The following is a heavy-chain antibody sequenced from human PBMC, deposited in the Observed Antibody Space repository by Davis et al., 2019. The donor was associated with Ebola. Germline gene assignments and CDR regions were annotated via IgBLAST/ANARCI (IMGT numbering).Heavy chain of an antibody. Sequence: SETLSLTCTVSGGSISSYYWSWIRQPPGKGLEWIGYIYYSGSTNYNPSLKSRVTISVDTSKNQFSLKLSSVTAADTAVYYCARRVGRAALDYWGQGTLVTVSS. D-gene: IGHD6-6*01. J-gene: IGHJ4*02. V-gene: IGHV4-59*01. CDR3: ARRVGRAALDY. CDR1: GGSISSYY. CDR2: IYYSGST.